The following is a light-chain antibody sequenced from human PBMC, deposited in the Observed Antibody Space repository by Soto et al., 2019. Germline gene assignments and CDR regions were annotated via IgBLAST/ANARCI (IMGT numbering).Light chain of an antibody. Sequence: DIQLTQSPSFLSASVGDTVTITCRASQALSNYLNWYQQKPGKAPSLLIYTSSNLQTGVPSRFSGSGSGTHFTLTINSLQPEDFATYYCQQSYNTPRTFGQGTKVDIK. CDR3: QQSYNTPRT. V-gene: IGKV1-39*01. J-gene: IGKJ1*01. CDR1: QALSNY. CDR2: TSS.